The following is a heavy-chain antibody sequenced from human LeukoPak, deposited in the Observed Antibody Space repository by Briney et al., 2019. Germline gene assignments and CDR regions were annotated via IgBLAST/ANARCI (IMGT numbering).Heavy chain of an antibody. CDR2: ISSNGGST. CDR1: GFTFSRYA. CDR3: ARDFGLTGKVDY. J-gene: IGHJ4*02. D-gene: IGHD1-20*01. V-gene: IGHV3-64*01. Sequence: GGSLRLSCAASGFTFSRYAMHWVRQAPGKGLESVSAISSNGGSTYYASSVKGRFTISRDNSKNTLYLQMGSLRAEDLAVYYCARDFGLTGKVDYWGQGTLVTVSS.